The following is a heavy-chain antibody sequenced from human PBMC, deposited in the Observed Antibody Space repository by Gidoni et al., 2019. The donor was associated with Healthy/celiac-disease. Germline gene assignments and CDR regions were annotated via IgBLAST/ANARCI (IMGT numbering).Heavy chain of an antibody. D-gene: IGHD3-3*01. Sequence: EVQLVESGGGLVKPGGSVRRSCAASGVTVRSYCMNWVRQAPGKGLEWVSSISSSISSIYYADSLTGRFTISSDNAKNSLYLQMTSLRAEDTAVYYCASLDEAGYDFWSGYVYWGQGTLVPVSS. CDR2: ISSSISSI. CDR1: GVTVRSYC. CDR3: ASLDEAGYDFWSGYVY. V-gene: IGHV3-21*01. J-gene: IGHJ4*02.